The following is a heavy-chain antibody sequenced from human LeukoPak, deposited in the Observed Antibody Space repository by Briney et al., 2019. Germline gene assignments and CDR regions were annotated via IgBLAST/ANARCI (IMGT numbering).Heavy chain of an antibody. J-gene: IGHJ4*02. Sequence: ASVKVSCKASGYTFTAYYIHWVRQAPGQGLEWMGWINPDSGGTNFAQKFQGRVTMTRDTSISTAYMELSRLRSDDTAVYYCGRDFRDALDYWGQGTLVTVSS. V-gene: IGHV1-2*02. D-gene: IGHD2-21*02. CDR2: INPDSGGT. CDR3: GRDFRDALDY. CDR1: GYTFTAYY.